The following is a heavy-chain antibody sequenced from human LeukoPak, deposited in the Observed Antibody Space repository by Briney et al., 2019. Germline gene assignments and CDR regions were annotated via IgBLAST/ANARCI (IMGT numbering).Heavy chain of an antibody. D-gene: IGHD4-17*01. J-gene: IGHJ4*02. CDR3: ARLFGGVTTFDY. CDR1: GFSFSPYW. V-gene: IGHV3-7*01. Sequence: GGSLRLSCAASGFSFSPYWMSWVRQGPGKGLDGVASINPDGSGASYVDSVKGRFIISRDNAQNSLYLQMNSLSAEDTAVYYCARLFGGVTTFDYWGQGILVTVSS. CDR2: INPDGSGA.